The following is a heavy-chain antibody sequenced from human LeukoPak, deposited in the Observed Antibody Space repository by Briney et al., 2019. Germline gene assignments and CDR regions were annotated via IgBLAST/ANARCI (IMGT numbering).Heavy chain of an antibody. CDR2: IWYDGSNK. V-gene: IGHV3-33*01. J-gene: IGHJ5*02. CDR3: ARDVGGFGVPWFDP. Sequence: GGSLRLSCAASGFTFSSYGMHWVRQAPGKGLEWVAVIWYDGSNKYYADSVKGRFTISRGNSKNTLYPQMNSLRAEDTAVYYCARDVGGFGVPWFDPWGQGTLVTVSS. D-gene: IGHD3-16*01. CDR1: GFTFSSYG.